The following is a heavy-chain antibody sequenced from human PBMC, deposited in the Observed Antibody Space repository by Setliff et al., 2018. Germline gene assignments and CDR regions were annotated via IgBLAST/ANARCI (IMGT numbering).Heavy chain of an antibody. CDR2: ISAYNGNT. V-gene: IGHV1-18*01. CDR1: GYTFTSYG. J-gene: IGHJ3*02. D-gene: IGHD3-9*01. Sequence: GASVKVSCKASGYTFTSYGISWVRQAPGQGLEWMGWISAYNGNTNYAQKLQGRVTMTTDTSTSTAYMELRSLTSDDTAVYYCARGDYDILTGDVQDDALGADAFDIWGQGTMVTVSS. CDR3: ARGDYDILTGDVQDDALGADAFDI.